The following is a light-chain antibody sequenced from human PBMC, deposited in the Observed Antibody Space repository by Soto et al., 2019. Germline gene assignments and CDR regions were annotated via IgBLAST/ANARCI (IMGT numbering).Light chain of an antibody. V-gene: IGKV3-20*01. Sequence: EIVLTQSPGTLSLSPGERATLSCRASHTISSSYLAWYQQKPGQAPRLLMYGISRRATGIPDRFSGSGSGTDFTLTISDVQPEDFALYYCHQRQSWPRTFGQGTKVDIK. CDR1: HTISSSY. CDR3: HQRQSWPRT. CDR2: GIS. J-gene: IGKJ1*01.